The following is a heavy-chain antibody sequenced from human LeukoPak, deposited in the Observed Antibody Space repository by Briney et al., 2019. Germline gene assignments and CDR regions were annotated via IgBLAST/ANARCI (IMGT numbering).Heavy chain of an antibody. CDR1: GGSFSGYY. CDR2: INHSGST. Sequence: SETLSLTCAVYGGSFSGYYWSWIRQPPGKGLEWIGEINHSGSTNYNPSLKSRVTISVDTSKNQFSLKLSSVTAADTAVYYCARFQWFEAFDIWGQGTMVTVSS. J-gene: IGHJ3*02. V-gene: IGHV4-34*01. D-gene: IGHD3-22*01. CDR3: ARFQWFEAFDI.